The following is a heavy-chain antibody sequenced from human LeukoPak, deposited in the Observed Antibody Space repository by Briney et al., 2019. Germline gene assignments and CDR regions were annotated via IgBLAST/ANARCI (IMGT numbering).Heavy chain of an antibody. CDR3: ASRGYCSSTSCYKGDY. D-gene: IGHD2-2*02. CDR1: GFTFSNYW. Sequence: TGGSLRLSCAASGFTFSNYWMHWVRQAPGKGLVWVSVIYSGGSTYYADSVKGRFTISRDNSKNTLYLQMNSLRAEDTAVYYCASRGYCSSTSCYKGDYWGQGTLVTVSS. V-gene: IGHV3-53*01. CDR2: IYSGGST. J-gene: IGHJ4*02.